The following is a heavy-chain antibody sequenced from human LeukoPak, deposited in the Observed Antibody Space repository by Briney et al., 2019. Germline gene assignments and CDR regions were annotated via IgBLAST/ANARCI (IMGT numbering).Heavy chain of an antibody. CDR2: INPNSGGT. CDR1: GYTFTGYY. Sequence: ASVKVSCKASGYTFTGYYMHWVRQPPGQGLEWMGWINPNSGGTNYAQKFQGRVTMTRDASISTAYMELSRLRSDDTAVYYCARGDSYYYDSSGANWFDPSGQGTLVTVSS. J-gene: IGHJ5*02. CDR3: ARGDSYYYDSSGANWFDP. D-gene: IGHD3-22*01. V-gene: IGHV1-2*02.